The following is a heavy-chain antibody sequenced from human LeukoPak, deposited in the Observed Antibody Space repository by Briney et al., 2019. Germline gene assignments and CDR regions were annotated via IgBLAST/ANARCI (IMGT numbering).Heavy chain of an antibody. Sequence: PGRSLRLSCAASGFTFSSYGTHWVRQAPGKGLEWVAVIWYDGSNKYYADSVKGRFTISRDNSKNTLYLQMNSLRAEDTAVYYCARDRIPTYYYGMDVWGQGTTVTVSS. CDR3: ARDRIPTYYYGMDV. V-gene: IGHV3-33*01. J-gene: IGHJ6*02. CDR1: GFTFSSYG. CDR2: IWYDGSNK.